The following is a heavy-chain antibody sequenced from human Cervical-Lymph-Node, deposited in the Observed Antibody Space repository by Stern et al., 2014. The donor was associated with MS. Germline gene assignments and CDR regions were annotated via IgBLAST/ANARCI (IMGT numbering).Heavy chain of an antibody. CDR3: ARSHCGGDCYPTYYYYGMDV. CDR2: IIPISDTT. D-gene: IGHD2-21*02. V-gene: IGHV1-69*01. J-gene: IGHJ6*02. Sequence: QVQLVQSGAEVKKPGSSVKVSCKASGGTFSTYAISWVRQAPGQGLEWMGGIIPISDTTNYAQKFQGRVTITADESTSTAYMELSSLRSEDTAVYYCARSHCGGDCYPTYYYYGMDVWGQGTTVTVSS. CDR1: GGTFSTYA.